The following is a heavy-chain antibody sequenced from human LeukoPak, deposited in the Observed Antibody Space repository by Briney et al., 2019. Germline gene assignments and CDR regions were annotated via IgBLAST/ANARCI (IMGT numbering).Heavy chain of an antibody. V-gene: IGHV3-21*01. J-gene: IGHJ5*02. CDR1: GFTFSTYG. D-gene: IGHD1-20*01. CDR2: ITSRSGYI. Sequence: GGSLRLSCAASGFTFSTYGMDWVRQAPGKGLEWVSSITSRSGYIYYADSVKGRFTISRDNAKNSLFLQMNSLRAEDTAVYYCARDRVTGTIDPWGQGTLVTVSS. CDR3: ARDRVTGTIDP.